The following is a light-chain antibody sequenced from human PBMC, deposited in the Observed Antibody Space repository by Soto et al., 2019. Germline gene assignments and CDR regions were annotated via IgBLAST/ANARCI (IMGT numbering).Light chain of an antibody. CDR2: AAS. V-gene: IGKV1-39*01. J-gene: IGKJ1*01. CDR3: QQSYTSPWM. Sequence: DIQMTQSASTLSGSVVDRVTITCRASQTISSWLAWYQQKPGKAPKVLIYAASTLQSGVPSRFSGSGSGADFTLTISSLQPEDFATYYCQQSYTSPWMFGQGTKVDIK. CDR1: QTISSW.